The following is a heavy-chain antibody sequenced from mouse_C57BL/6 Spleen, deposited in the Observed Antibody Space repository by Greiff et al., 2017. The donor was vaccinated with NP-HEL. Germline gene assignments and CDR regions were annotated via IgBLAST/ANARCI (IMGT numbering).Heavy chain of an antibody. J-gene: IGHJ2*01. CDR1: GYTFTSYT. CDR3: ARGANWGFDY. D-gene: IGHD4-1*01. V-gene: IGHV1-4*01. Sequence: QVQLQQSGAELARPGASVKMSCKASGYTFTSYTMHWVKQRPGQGLEWIGYINPSSGYTKYNQKFKDKATLTADKSSSTAYMQLSSLTSEDSAVYYCARGANWGFDYWGQGTTLTVSS. CDR2: INPSSGYT.